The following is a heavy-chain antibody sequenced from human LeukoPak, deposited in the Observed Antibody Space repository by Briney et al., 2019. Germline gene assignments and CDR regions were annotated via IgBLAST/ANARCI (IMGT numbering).Heavy chain of an antibody. CDR1: GFTFSDVW. D-gene: IGHD7-27*01. V-gene: IGHV3-7*01. Sequence: GGSLRLSCAMSGFTFSDVWMAWDRQAPGKGLQWVASIKYDGKDKYYVGSVKGRFTISRDNAKNSHYLQMNNLRVEDTALYYCARENWGGAFDIWGQGTMITVSS. J-gene: IGHJ3*02. CDR3: ARENWGGAFDI. CDR2: IKYDGKDK.